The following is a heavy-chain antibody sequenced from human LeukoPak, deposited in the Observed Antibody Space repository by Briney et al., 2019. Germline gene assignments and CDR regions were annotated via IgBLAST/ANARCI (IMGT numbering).Heavy chain of an antibody. D-gene: IGHD4-23*01. Sequence: PTDTLSLTCTVSGGSITTSYWSWIRQPAGKRLEWIGRVHTTGSTNYNPSFMSRVTMSIDTSKTQFSLKLTSVTAADTAVYYCARDPNSALWGQGILVTVSS. V-gene: IGHV4-4*07. CDR3: ARDPNSAL. CDR1: GGSITTSY. CDR2: VHTTGST. J-gene: IGHJ4*02.